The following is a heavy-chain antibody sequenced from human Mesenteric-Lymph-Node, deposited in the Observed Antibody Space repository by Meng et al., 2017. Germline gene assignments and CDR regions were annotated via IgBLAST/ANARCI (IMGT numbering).Heavy chain of an antibody. J-gene: IGHJ4*02. CDR2: IKSDGTST. CDR1: GFSFSSYW. Sequence: GESLKISCAASGFSFSSYWMHWVRQAPGKGLVWVSRIKSDGTSTTYADSVEGRFTISRDNAKNTLFLQMNSLRTEDTAVYYCARDGGGLGYWGQGTLVPVSS. CDR3: ARDGGGLGY. V-gene: IGHV3-74*01. D-gene: IGHD3-16*01.